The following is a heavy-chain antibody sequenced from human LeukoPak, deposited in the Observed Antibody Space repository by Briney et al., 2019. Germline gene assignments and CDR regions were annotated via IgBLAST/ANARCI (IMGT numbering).Heavy chain of an antibody. D-gene: IGHD1-26*01. V-gene: IGHV1-2*02. J-gene: IGHJ4*02. CDR1: GYTFTGYY. CDR2: INPNSGDT. CDR3: AKDRYPFDY. Sequence: GASVKVSCKASGYTFTGYYMHWVRQAPGQGLEWMGWINPNSGDTNYAQKFQGTVTMTRDTSISTAYIELTRRRSDDTAVYYCAKDRYPFDYWGQGTLVTVSS.